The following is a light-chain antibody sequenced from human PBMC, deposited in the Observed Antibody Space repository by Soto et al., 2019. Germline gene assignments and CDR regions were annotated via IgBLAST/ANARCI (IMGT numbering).Light chain of an antibody. J-gene: IGLJ2*01. CDR2: EVS. Sequence: QSVLSQPASVSGSPGQSITIYCTGSSSDIGTYNLVSWYQHHPGKAPKLMIYEVSLRPSGISYRFSASKSGNTASLTISGLQAEDEADYHCCSYGGTDTWVFGGGTKLTVL. V-gene: IGLV2-23*02. CDR3: CSYGGTDTWV. CDR1: SSDIGTYNL.